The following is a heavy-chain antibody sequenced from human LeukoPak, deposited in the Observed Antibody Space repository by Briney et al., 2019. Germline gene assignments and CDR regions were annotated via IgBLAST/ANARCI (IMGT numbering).Heavy chain of an antibody. V-gene: IGHV3-33*01. CDR3: ARDHRDTRFLEWLLSDYYYYGMGV. CDR2: IWFDGSNK. Sequence: GRSLRLSCAASGFTVSIYGMHWVRQAPGKWRGWVVFIWFDGSNKYYAASVKGRLTISRDNSKNTLYLQMNSLRAEDTAVYYCARDHRDTRFLEWLLSDYYYYGMGVWGQGTTVTVSS. CDR1: GFTVSIYG. J-gene: IGHJ6*02. D-gene: IGHD3-3*01.